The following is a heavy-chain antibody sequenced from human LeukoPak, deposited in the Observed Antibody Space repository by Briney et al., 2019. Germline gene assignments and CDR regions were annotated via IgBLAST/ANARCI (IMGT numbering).Heavy chain of an antibody. CDR3: AKDRIVVTAIPCYFDY. Sequence: GGSLRLSCAASEFSVGSNYMTWVRQAPGKGLEWVSLIYSGGSTYYADSVKGRFTISRDNSKNTLYLQMNSLRAEDTAVYYCAKDRIVVTAIPCYFDYWGQGTLVTVSS. CDR2: IYSGGST. V-gene: IGHV3-66*01. CDR1: EFSVGSNY. D-gene: IGHD2-21*02. J-gene: IGHJ4*02.